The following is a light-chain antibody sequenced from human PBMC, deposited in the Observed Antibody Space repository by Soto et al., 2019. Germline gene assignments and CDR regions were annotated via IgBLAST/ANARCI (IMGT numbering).Light chain of an antibody. CDR3: QAWDSSLVV. CDR1: KLGNKY. CDR2: QDS. Sequence: SYEVTQPPSVSVSPGQTASITCSGDKLGNKYACWYQQKPGQSPVLVIYQDSKRPSGIPERFSGSNSGNTATLTISGTQAMDEADYYCQAWDSSLVVFGGGTKLTVL. J-gene: IGLJ2*01. V-gene: IGLV3-1*01.